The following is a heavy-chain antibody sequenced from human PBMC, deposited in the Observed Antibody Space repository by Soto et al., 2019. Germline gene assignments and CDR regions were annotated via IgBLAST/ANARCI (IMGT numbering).Heavy chain of an antibody. J-gene: IGHJ6*02. V-gene: IGHV1-69*01. CDR3: ARCIQQWMLGDYGMDV. CDR2: IIPIFGTA. D-gene: IGHD6-19*01. Sequence: QVQLVQSGAEVKKPGSSVKVSCKASGGTFSSYAISWVQQAPGQGLEWMGGIIPIFGTANYAQKFQGRVTITADESTSTAYMELSSLRSEDTAVYYCARCIQQWMLGDYGMDVWGQGTTVTVSS. CDR1: GGTFSSYA.